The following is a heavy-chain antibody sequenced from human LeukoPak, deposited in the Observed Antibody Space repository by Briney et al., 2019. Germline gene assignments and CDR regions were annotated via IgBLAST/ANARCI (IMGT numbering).Heavy chain of an antibody. J-gene: IGHJ3*01. CDR3: ARGIAAAGLYAFDL. CDR2: INPISCGT. Sequence: ASVKVSCKASGYTFTGYYLHWLRQAPGQGLEWMEWINPISCGTKYEQKLQGRVNMTRDKAINTVYTELSRLRSDDTAVYYFARGIAAAGLYAFDLWGQGTMVTVSS. D-gene: IGHD6-13*01. V-gene: IGHV1-2*02. CDR1: GYTFTGYY.